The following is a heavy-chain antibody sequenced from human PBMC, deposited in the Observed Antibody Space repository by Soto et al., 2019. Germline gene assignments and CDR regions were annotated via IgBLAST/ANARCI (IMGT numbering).Heavy chain of an antibody. CDR3: ARGRSLRPTSTFRPQFGRSCFDP. CDR1: GGSFSGYY. J-gene: IGHJ5*02. V-gene: IGHV4-34*01. D-gene: IGHD3-10*01. Sequence: QVQLQQWGAGLLKPSETLSLTCAVYGGSFSGYYWNWIRQPPGKGLEWIGEISQSGSTNYNPSLKGRVPISVDTSKNQFSLKLSSFTAADASVYYCARGRSLRPTSTFRPQFGRSCFDPWGPGTLVTVSS. CDR2: ISQSGST.